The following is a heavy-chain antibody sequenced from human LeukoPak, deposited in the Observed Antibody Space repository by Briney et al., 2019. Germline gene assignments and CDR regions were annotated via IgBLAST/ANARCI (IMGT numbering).Heavy chain of an antibody. CDR1: GGSISSGGYY. D-gene: IGHD3-22*01. CDR2: IYYSGST. J-gene: IGHJ5*02. V-gene: IGHV4-39*01. Sequence: SETLSLTCTVSGGSISSGGYYWSWIRQHPGKGLEWIGSIYYSGSTYYNPSLKSRVTISVDTSKNQFSLKLSSVTAADTAVYYCARLLSQSGYYATPYNWFDPWGQGTLVTVSS. CDR3: ARLLSQSGYYATPYNWFDP.